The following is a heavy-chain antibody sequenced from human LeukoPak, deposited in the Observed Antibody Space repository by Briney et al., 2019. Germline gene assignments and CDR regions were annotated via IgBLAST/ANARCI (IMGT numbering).Heavy chain of an antibody. CDR1: GGSISSGSYY. CDR3: AREGYSGRYFDY. D-gene: IGHD1-26*01. Sequence: SQTLSLTCTVSGGSISSGSYYWSWIRQPAGKGLEWIGRIYTSGSTNYNPSLKSRVTISVDTSKNQFSLKLSSVTAADTAVYYCAREGYSGRYFDYWAREPWSPSPQ. V-gene: IGHV4-61*02. CDR2: IYTSGST. J-gene: IGHJ4*02.